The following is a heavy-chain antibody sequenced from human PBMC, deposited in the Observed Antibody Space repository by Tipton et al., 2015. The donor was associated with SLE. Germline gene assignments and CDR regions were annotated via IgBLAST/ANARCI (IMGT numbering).Heavy chain of an antibody. V-gene: IGHV3-66*02. CDR1: GFTVSSNY. CDR2: IYSGGST. CDR3: ATLIVGAWESFDY. Sequence: SLRLSCAASGFTVSSNYMSWVRQAPGKGLEWVSVIYSGGSTYYADSVKGRFTISRDNSKNTLYLQMNSLRAEDTAVYYCATLIVGAWESFDYWGQGTLVTVSS. D-gene: IGHD1-26*01. J-gene: IGHJ4*02.